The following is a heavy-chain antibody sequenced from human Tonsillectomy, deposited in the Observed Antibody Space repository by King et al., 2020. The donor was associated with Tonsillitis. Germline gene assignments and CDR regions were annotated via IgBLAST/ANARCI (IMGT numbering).Heavy chain of an antibody. CDR3: ARDGFGDDAFDI. D-gene: IGHD3-10*01. Sequence: LQLVQSGSELKKPGASVRVSCKASGYTVTMYAINWVRQAPGQGLEWMGWINMDTGKPTYAQGFTGRFVFSLDTSVTTAYLQINSLKAEDTAVFICARDGFGDDAFDIWGQGTMVTVSS. V-gene: IGHV7-4-1*02. CDR2: INMDTGKP. J-gene: IGHJ3*02. CDR1: GYTVTMYA.